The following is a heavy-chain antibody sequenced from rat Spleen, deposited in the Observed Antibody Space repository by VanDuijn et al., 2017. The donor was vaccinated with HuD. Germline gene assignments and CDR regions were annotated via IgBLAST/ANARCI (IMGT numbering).Heavy chain of an antibody. J-gene: IGHJ2*01. V-gene: IGHV3-3*01. D-gene: IGHD1-1*01. CDR1: GHSITSSYR. CDR2: INSAGST. Sequence: EVQLQESGPGLVKPSQSLSLTCSVTGHSITSSYRWNWIRKFPGNKLEWMGYINSAGSTNYNPSLKSRISLTRDTSKNQFFLQVNSVTTEDTATYYCARWGSGDYFDYWGQGVMVTVSS. CDR3: ARWGSGDYFDY.